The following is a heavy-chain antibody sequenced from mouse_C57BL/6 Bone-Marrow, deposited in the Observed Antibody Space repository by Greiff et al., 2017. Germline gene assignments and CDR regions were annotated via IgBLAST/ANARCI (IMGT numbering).Heavy chain of an antibody. CDR1: GYSITSGYY. CDR3: ARDGYWFAY. V-gene: IGHV3-6*01. J-gene: IGHJ3*01. CDR2: ISYDGSN. Sequence: ESGPGLVKPSQSLSLTCSVTGYSITSGYYWNWIRQFPGNKLEWMGYISYDGSNNSNPSLKNRISITRDTSKNQFFLKLNSVTTEDTATYYCARDGYWFAYWGQGTLVTVSA. D-gene: IGHD2-2*01.